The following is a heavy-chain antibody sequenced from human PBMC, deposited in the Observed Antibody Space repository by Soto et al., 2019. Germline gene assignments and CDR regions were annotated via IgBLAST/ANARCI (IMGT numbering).Heavy chain of an antibody. CDR1: GGTFSRYA. CDR3: ARDGTLYDSSGYYYLY. J-gene: IGHJ4*02. V-gene: IGHV1-69*01. CDR2: IIPLFGKA. D-gene: IGHD3-22*01. Sequence: QVQLVQSGAEVKKPGSSVKVSCKASGGTFSRYAISCVRQAPGQGLEWMGGIIPLFGKANYAQKFQGRVTITADESTSTAYMELSSLRSEDTAVYYCARDGTLYDSSGYYYLYWGQGTLVTVSS.